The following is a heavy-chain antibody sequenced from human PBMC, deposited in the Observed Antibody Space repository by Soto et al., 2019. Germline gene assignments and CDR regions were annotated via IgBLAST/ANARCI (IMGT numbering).Heavy chain of an antibody. Sequence: PGGSLRLSCASSVFTFISYWMSWVRQAPGKGLEWVANIKQDGSEKYYVDSVKGRFTISRDNAKNSLYLQMNSLRAEDTAVYYCARNYVLRFLEWLPYGMDVWGQGTTVTVSS. CDR2: IKQDGSEK. CDR3: ARNYVLRFLEWLPYGMDV. D-gene: IGHD3-3*01. J-gene: IGHJ6*02. V-gene: IGHV3-7*01. CDR1: VFTFISYW.